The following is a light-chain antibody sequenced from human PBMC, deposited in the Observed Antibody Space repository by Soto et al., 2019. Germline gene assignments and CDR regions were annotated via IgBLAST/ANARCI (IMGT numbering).Light chain of an antibody. CDR2: DVS. CDR1: SSDIGAYNF. V-gene: IGLV2-14*01. Sequence: QSALTEPASVSGSPGQSITISCTGTSSDIGAYNFVSWYQQHPGKAPKFMIYDVSIRPSGVSNRFSGSKSGNTASLTISGLQAEDEADYYCSSYTSSSRYVFGTGTKVTVL. J-gene: IGLJ1*01. CDR3: SSYTSSSRYV.